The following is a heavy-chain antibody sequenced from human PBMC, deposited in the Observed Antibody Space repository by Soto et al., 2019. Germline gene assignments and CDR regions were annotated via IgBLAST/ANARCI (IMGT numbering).Heavy chain of an antibody. J-gene: IGHJ4*02. V-gene: IGHV4-34*01. D-gene: IGHD2-2*01. CDR3: ARAAEPGTVVPAALFDY. CDR1: GGSFSGYY. Sequence: PSETLSLTCAVYGGSFSGYYWSWIRQPPGKGLEWIGEINHSGSTNYNPSLKSRVTISVDTSKNQFSLKLSSVTAADTAVYYCARAAEPGTVVPAALFDYWGQGTLVTVSS. CDR2: INHSGST.